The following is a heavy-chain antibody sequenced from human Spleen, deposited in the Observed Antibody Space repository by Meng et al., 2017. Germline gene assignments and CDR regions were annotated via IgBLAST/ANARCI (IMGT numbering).Heavy chain of an antibody. CDR2: IYYSGST. CDR3: ASAASDTGGIDY. CDR1: GGSISSSSYY. J-gene: IGHJ4*02. V-gene: IGHV4-39*07. D-gene: IGHD6-13*01. Sequence: GSLRLSCTVSGGSISSSSYYWGWIRQPPGKGLEWIGSIYYSGSTYYNPSLKSRVTISGDTSKNQFSLKLSSMTAADTAVYYCASAASDTGGIDYWGQGTLVTVSS.